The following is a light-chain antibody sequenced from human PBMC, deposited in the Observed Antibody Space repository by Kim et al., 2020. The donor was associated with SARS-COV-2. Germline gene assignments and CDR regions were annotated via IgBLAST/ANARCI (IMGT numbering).Light chain of an antibody. J-gene: IGLJ2*01. CDR3: SSYTSSSTLV. V-gene: IGLV2-14*03. CDR1: RSDIGGYNS. Sequence: GHPTTISHTVTRSDIGGYNSVSWYQQHPGKAPKLMIYDVSKRPSGVSNRFSGSKSGNTASLTISGLQAEDEADYYCSSYTSSSTLVFGGGTKLTVL. CDR2: DVS.